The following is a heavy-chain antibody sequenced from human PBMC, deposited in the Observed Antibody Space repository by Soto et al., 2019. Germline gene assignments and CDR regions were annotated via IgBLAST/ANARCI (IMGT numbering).Heavy chain of an antibody. CDR1: GFTFSSYA. D-gene: IGHD5-12*01. Sequence: GGSLRLSCAASGFTFSSYAMHWVRQAPGKGLEWVAVISYDGSNKYYADSVKGRFTISRDNSKNTLYLQMNSLRAEDTAVYYCARVGPSGPLDYWGQGTLVTVSS. V-gene: IGHV3-30-3*01. J-gene: IGHJ4*02. CDR3: ARVGPSGPLDY. CDR2: ISYDGSNK.